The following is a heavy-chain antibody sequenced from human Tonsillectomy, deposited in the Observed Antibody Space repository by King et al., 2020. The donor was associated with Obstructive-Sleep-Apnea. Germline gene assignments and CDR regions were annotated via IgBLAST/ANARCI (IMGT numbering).Heavy chain of an antibody. V-gene: IGHV4-34*01. D-gene: IGHD2-2*01. J-gene: IGHJ6*02. CDR1: AGSFSTSY. CDR2: INHSGSS. Sequence: VQLQQWGAGLLKPSETLSLTCAVYAGSFSTSYWSWIRQPPGKGLEWIGEINHSGSSNCNPSLKSRVTISVDTSKNQFSLRRSSVTAADTAVYYCARVEEGGSIRGYGMDVWGQGTTVTVSS. CDR3: ARVEEGGSIRGYGMDV.